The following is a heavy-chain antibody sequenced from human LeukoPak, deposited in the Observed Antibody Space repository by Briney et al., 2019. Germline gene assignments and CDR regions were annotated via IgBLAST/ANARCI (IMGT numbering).Heavy chain of an antibody. V-gene: IGHV4-59*01. CDR3: ARAPQDSNYPYWFDP. CDR1: GGSMRSYY. Sequence: PSETLSLTCTVSGGSMRSYYWSWIRQPPGKGLEWIGYIYYSGSTNYNPSLKSRVTISVDTSKNQFSLKLSSVTAADTAVYYCARAPQDSNYPYWFDPWGQGTLVTVSS. D-gene: IGHD4-11*01. J-gene: IGHJ5*02. CDR2: IYYSGST.